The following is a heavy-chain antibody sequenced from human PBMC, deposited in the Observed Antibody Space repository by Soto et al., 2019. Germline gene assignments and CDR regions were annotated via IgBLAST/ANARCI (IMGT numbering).Heavy chain of an antibody. D-gene: IGHD1-26*01. Sequence: GGSLRLSCVASGFTFNKHALAWVRQAPGKGLEWVSAISGSGSSTYDSDSVKGRFTISRDNSKNTLYLQMNSLRAEDTAVYYCAKAVSGSIRYFDYWGQGTLVTVSS. J-gene: IGHJ4*02. CDR1: GFTFNKHA. V-gene: IGHV3-23*01. CDR2: ISGSGSST. CDR3: AKAVSGSIRYFDY.